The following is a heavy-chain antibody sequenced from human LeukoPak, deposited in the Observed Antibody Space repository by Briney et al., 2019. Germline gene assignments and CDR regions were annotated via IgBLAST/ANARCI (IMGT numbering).Heavy chain of an antibody. D-gene: IGHD2-2*01. CDR3: ISGFCSSASCYA. Sequence: GGSLRLSCEAPGFTFTNSWMSWVRQAPGEGPGGVGRIRRKTDGGTADYAAPVMGRFTISRDDSNNTLYLQMNSLKTEDTAVYYCISGFCSSASCYAWGRGTLVIVSS. J-gene: IGHJ4*02. V-gene: IGHV3-15*01. CDR2: IRRKTDGGTA. CDR1: GFTFTNSW.